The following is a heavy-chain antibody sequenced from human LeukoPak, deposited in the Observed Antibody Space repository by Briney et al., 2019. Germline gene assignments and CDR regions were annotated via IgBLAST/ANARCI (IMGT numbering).Heavy chain of an antibody. Sequence: PSETLSLTCTVSGGSISSYYWSWIRRPPGKGLEWIGCIYYSGSTNYNPSLKSRVTISVDTSKNQFSLKLSSVTAADTAVYYCARDITYGIDYWGQGTLVTVSS. V-gene: IGHV4-59*01. CDR2: IYYSGST. J-gene: IGHJ4*02. CDR3: ARDITYGIDY. CDR1: GGSISSYY. D-gene: IGHD1-14*01.